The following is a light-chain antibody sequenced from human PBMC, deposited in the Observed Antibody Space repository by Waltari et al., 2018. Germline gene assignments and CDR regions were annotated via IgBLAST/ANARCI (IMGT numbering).Light chain of an antibody. CDR2: WAS. Sequence: DIVMTPSPDSLAVSLVARASINSKSSQSVLYSSNNRNYLAWYQQKPGQPPKLLIYWASTRESGVPDRFSGSGSGTDFTLTISSLQAEDVAVYYCQQYYTTPHFGQGTRLEIK. V-gene: IGKV4-1*01. CDR3: QQYYTTPH. J-gene: IGKJ5*01. CDR1: QSVLYSSNNRNY.